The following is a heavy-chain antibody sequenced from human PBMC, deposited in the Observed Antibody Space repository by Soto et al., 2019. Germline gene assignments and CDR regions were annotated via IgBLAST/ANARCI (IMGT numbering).Heavy chain of an antibody. CDR2: IGGARSTAI. CDR1: GFTFSNYN. Sequence: GSLRLSCAASGFTFSNYNMNWVRQAPGKGLEWVSHIGGARSTAIYYADSVKGRFTISRDNAENSLFLQMNSLRDEDTAVYYCARDFGYDDVWGQGTTVTVYS. V-gene: IGHV3-48*02. D-gene: IGHD3-22*01. CDR3: ARDFGYDDV. J-gene: IGHJ6*02.